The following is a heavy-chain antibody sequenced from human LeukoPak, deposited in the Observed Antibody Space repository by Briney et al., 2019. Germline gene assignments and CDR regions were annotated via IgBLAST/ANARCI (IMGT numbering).Heavy chain of an antibody. CDR3: AKDSDLLGELLYYFDY. D-gene: IGHD3-10*01. CDR2: ISGSGGST. V-gene: IGHV3-23*01. J-gene: IGHJ4*02. CDR1: GFTFSSYG. Sequence: GGSLRLSCAASGFTFSSYGMSWVRQAPGKGLEWVSTISGSGGSTYYADSVKGRFTISRDNSKNTLYLQMNSLRAEDTAVYYCAKDSDLLGELLYYFDYWGQGTLVTVSS.